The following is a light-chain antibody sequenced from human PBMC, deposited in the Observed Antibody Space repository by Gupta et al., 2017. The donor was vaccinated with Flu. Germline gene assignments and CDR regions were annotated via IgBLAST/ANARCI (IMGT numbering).Light chain of an antibody. J-gene: IGKJ1*01. CDR2: KGS. Sequence: DVVMTQSRLAVPFPLGKPAYISCCSSQSLVYIDGYVYLNWFQYWPGQSPGRLIYKGSNRDPVVPDRVSGSASGTXFTLKIXRVEAEDVGVYYCRQGKHWPTTFGXGTKVEIK. CDR3: RQGKHWPTT. V-gene: IGKV2-30*01. CDR1: QSLVYIDGYVY.